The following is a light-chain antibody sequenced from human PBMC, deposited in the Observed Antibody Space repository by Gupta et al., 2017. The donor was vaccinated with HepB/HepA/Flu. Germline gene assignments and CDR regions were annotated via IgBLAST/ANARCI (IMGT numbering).Light chain of an antibody. CDR3: QQYNSYPPWT. Sequence: DIQMTQSPSTLSASVGDRVTITCRASQTINSWLAWYQQKPGKAPNLLIYKASTLESGVPSRFSGSGYGKEFTLTISSRQPDDFASYYCQQYNSYPPWTFGQGTKVEIK. CDR1: QTINSW. J-gene: IGKJ1*01. V-gene: IGKV1-5*03. CDR2: KAS.